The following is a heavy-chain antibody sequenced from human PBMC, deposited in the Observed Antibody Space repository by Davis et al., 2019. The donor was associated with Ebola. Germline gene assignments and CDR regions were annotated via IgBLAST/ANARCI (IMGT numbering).Heavy chain of an antibody. J-gene: IGHJ4*02. CDR2: ISYDGSNK. CDR1: GFTFSSYA. D-gene: IGHD3-10*01. V-gene: IGHV3-30-3*01. CDR3: AKDAGDGKSYFDY. Sequence: GESLKISCAASGFTFSSYAMHWVRQAPGKGLEWVAVISYDGSNKYYADSVKGRFTISRDNSKNTLYLQMNSLRAEDTALYYCAKDAGDGKSYFDYWGQGTLVTVSS.